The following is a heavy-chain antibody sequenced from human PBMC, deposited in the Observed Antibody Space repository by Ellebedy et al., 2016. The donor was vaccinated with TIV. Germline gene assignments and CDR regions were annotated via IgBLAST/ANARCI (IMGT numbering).Heavy chain of an antibody. CDR1: GFTFSSYA. J-gene: IGHJ4*02. V-gene: IGHV3-23*01. CDR2: ISGSGGST. CDR3: AKGRITMVRGVVYYFDY. Sequence: PGGSLRLSCAASGFTFSSYAMSWVRQAPGKGLEWVSAISGSGGSTYYADSVKGRFTISRDNSKNTLYLQMNSLRAEDTAVYYCAKGRITMVRGVVYYFDYWGQGTLVTVSS. D-gene: IGHD3-10*01.